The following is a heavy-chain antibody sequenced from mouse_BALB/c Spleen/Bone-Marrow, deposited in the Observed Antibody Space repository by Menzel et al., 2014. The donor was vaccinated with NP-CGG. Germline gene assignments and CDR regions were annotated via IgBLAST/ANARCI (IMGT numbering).Heavy chain of an antibody. CDR1: GFDFSRYW. J-gene: IGHJ1*01. CDR2: INPESSTI. D-gene: IGHD1-2*01. V-gene: IGHV4-1*02. CDR3: ARPGYYGYQDV. Sequence: EVKLVESGGGLVQPGGSLKLSCAASGFDFSRYWMTWVRQAPGKGLEWIGEINPESSTINYTPSLKDKFIISRDNAKNALCLQMSKVRSEDTALYYCARPGYYGYQDVWGAGTTVTVSS.